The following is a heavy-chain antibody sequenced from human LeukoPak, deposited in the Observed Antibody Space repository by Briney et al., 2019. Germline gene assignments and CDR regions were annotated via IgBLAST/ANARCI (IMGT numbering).Heavy chain of an antibody. CDR3: ARDPLKRAFDI. CDR2: ISSTSSYI. J-gene: IGHJ3*02. V-gene: IGHV3-21*01. CDR1: GFTFSSYS. Sequence: GSLRLSCAASGFTFSSYSMNWVRQAPGKGLEWVSSISSTSSYIYYADSVKGRFTISRDNAKNSLYLQMNSLRAEDTAVYYCARDPLKRAFDIWGQGTMVTVSS.